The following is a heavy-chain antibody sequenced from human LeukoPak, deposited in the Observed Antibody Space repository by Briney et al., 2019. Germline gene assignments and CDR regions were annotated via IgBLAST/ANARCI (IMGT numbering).Heavy chain of an antibody. D-gene: IGHD1-26*01. Sequence: PGGSLRLSCAASGFTFSRYWVHWVRHAPGKGLVWVGSINSDGSRIKYADSVKGRFTISRNNAKNTLYLQMNSLRAEDTAVYYCARGRFWIVGADTLYYWGQGTLVTGSS. CDR2: INSDGSRI. J-gene: IGHJ4*02. CDR3: ARGRFWIVGADTLYY. V-gene: IGHV3-74*01. CDR1: GFTFSRYW.